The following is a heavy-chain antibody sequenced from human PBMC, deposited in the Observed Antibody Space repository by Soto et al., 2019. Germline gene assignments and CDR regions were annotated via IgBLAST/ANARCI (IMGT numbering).Heavy chain of an antibody. CDR2: NSWNSGQL. Sequence: EVLLVESGGGLVQPDRPLRLSCAASGFNFENYAMHWVRQAPGKGLEWVSGNSWNSGQLDYAGSVRGRFTISRDNGKNSLYLEMNSLRPDDTALYFCAKDKSTGEYSYYRYMDVWGRGTTVIVSS. V-gene: IGHV3-9*01. CDR3: AKDKSTGEYSYYRYMDV. D-gene: IGHD4-17*01. J-gene: IGHJ6*03. CDR1: GFNFENYA.